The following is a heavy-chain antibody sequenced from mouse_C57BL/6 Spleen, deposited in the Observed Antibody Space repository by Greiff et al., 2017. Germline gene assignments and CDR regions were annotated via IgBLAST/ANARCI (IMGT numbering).Heavy chain of an antibody. V-gene: IGHV3-6*01. CDR1: GYSITSGYY. J-gene: IGHJ1*03. CDR2: ISYDGSN. D-gene: IGHD2-4*01. Sequence: EVQLQESGPGLVKPSQSLSLTCSVTGYSITSGYYWNWIRQFPGNKLEWMGYISYDGSNNYNPSLKNRISITRDTSKNQFFLKLNSVTTEDTATYYCARVDDYDYWYFDVWGTGTTVTVSS. CDR3: ARVDDYDYWYFDV.